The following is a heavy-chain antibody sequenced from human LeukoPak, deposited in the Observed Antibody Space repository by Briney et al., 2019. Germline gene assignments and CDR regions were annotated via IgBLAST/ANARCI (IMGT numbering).Heavy chain of an antibody. V-gene: IGHV1-18*01. CDR1: GYTFTSYG. CDR3: ARDRDTIFGVVIPGHNWFDP. J-gene: IGHJ5*02. D-gene: IGHD3-3*01. CDR2: INAYNGNT. Sequence: ASVKVSCKASGYTFTSYGISWVRQAPGQGLEWMGWINAYNGNTNYAQKLQGRVTMTTDTSTSTAYMELRSLRSDDTAVYYCARDRDTIFGVVIPGHNWFDPWGQGTLVTVSS.